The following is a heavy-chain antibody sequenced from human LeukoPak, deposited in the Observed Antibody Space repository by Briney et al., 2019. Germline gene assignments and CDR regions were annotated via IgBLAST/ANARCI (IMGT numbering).Heavy chain of an antibody. V-gene: IGHV3-53*01. CDR2: IYSGGST. CDR3: ARDHERGYSYGLDY. Sequence: PGGSLRLSCAASGFTVSSNYMSWVRQAPGKGLEWVSVIYSGGSTYYADSVKGRFTISRDNSKNTLYLQMNSLRAEDAAVYYCARDHERGYSYGLDYWGQGTLVTVSS. D-gene: IGHD5-18*01. CDR1: GFTVSSNY. J-gene: IGHJ4*02.